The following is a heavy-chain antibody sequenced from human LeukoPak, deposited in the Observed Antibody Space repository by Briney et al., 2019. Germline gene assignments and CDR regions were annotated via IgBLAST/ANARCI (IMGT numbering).Heavy chain of an antibody. CDR1: GYTFTDYY. V-gene: IGHV1-2*02. J-gene: IGHJ5*02. Sequence: ASVKVSCKASGYTFTDYYMHWVRQAPGQGLEWVAWINPNSGGIHYVENFEGRVTVTRDTSISTAYMELTRLTSDDTAVYYCARDHGPSSGWLDPWGQGTLVTVSS. CDR2: INPNSGGI. CDR3: ARDHGPSSGWLDP.